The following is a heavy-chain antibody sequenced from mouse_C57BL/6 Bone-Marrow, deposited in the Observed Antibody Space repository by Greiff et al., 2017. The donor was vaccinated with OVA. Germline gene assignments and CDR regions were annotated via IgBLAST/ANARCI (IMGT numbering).Heavy chain of an antibody. CDR2: IDPTNDYT. CDR3: TRGYYFDY. CDR1: GYTFTSYT. J-gene: IGHJ2*01. Sequence: LEESGADLARPGASVKMSCKASGYTFTSYTIHWVKQRPGQGLEWIGYIDPTNDYTNYNQKFKGKATLTADKSSSTAYMQLSSLTSEDSAVYYCTRGYYFDYWGQGTTLTVSS. V-gene: IGHV1-4*01.